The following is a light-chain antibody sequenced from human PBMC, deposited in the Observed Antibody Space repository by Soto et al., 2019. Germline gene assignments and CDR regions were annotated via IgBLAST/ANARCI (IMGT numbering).Light chain of an antibody. Sequence: SGLAHPASVSCSLGQSITSSCSGPNTDLGVYGYVSWYQHHPGKAPKLLIYDVNNRPSGISDRFSGSKSGGTASLTISGLQAEDEADYFCFSKISGFVYGFGTGTKVTVL. V-gene: IGLV2-14*01. CDR2: DVN. CDR3: FSKISGFVYG. J-gene: IGLJ1*01. CDR1: NTDLGVYGY.